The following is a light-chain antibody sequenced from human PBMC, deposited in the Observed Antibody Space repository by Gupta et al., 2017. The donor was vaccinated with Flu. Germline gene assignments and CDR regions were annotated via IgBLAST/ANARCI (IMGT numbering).Light chain of an antibody. CDR2: GTS. CDR1: ESVGRNF. CDR3: HQDKTSPYT. V-gene: IGKV3-20*01. J-gene: IGKJ2*01. Sequence: GTLSVSPGGSGTLSCRAGESVGRNFLVWYQQKPGQAPRVLIYGTSNRAPGIPDRFSGGGSGTDFTLTINRLEPEDCALYYCHQDKTSPYTFGQGTKLEIK.